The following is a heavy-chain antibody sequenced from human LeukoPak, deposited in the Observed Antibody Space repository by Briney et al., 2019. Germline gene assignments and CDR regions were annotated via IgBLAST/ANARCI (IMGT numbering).Heavy chain of an antibody. CDR3: ARSPILSSGWYLLFDY. D-gene: IGHD6-19*01. Sequence: ASVKVSCTASGYTFTSYAMHWVRQAPGQRLEWMGWINAGNGNTKYSQKFQGRVTITRDTSASTAYMELSSLRSEDTAVYYCARSPILSSGWYLLFDYWGQGTLVTVSS. J-gene: IGHJ4*02. CDR1: GYTFTSYA. V-gene: IGHV1-3*01. CDR2: INAGNGNT.